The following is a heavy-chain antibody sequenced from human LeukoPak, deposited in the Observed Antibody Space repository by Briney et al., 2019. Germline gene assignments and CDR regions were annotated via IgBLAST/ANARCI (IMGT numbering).Heavy chain of an antibody. CDR2: ITYSSGYT. Sequence: GGSLRPSCAASGFTFSSYDMSWVRQAPGKGLEWVSGITYSSGYTYYADSVKGRFTICRDNSRNTLYLQMNSLRAEDTAVYYCAKDPSDLGGSGSNNYFDCWGQGTLVTVSS. V-gene: IGHV3-23*01. J-gene: IGHJ4*02. CDR1: GFTFSSYD. CDR3: AKDPSDLGGSGSNNYFDC. D-gene: IGHD3-10*01.